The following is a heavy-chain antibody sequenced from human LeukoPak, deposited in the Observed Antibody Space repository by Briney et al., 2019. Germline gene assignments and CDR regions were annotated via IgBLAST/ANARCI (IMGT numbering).Heavy chain of an antibody. D-gene: IGHD4-17*01. CDR2: IQYDGSNK. CDR3: AKDYGPLSSY. Sequence: GGSLRLSCAASGFTFSSYGMHWVRQAPGKGLEWVTFIQYDGSNKYYADSVKGRFTISRDNSKNTLYLQMNSLRAEDTAVYYCAKDYGPLSSYWGQGILVTVSS. CDR1: GFTFSSYG. J-gene: IGHJ4*02. V-gene: IGHV3-30*02.